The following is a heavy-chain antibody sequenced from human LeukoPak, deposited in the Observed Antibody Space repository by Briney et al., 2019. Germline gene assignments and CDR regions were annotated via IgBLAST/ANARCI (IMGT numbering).Heavy chain of an antibody. V-gene: IGHV4-34*01. CDR2: INHSGST. Sequence: SETLSLTCDVYGGSFSGYYWGWIRQPPGKGLEWIGEINHSGSTNYRPSLKSRVTISVDTSKNQFSLKLSSVTAADTAVYYCARAGEVRPAFDIWGQGTMVTVSS. D-gene: IGHD7-27*01. J-gene: IGHJ3*02. CDR1: GGSFSGYY. CDR3: ARAGEVRPAFDI.